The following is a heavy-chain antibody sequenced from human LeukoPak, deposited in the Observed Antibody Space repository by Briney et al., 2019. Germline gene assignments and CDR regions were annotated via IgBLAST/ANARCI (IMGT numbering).Heavy chain of an antibody. J-gene: IGHJ5*02. Sequence: SETLSLTCAVYGGSFSGYYWSWIRQPPGKGLEWIGEINHSGSTNYNPSLKSRVTISVDTSKNQFSLKLSSVTAADTAVYYCAGGGVVDTAMTWGQGTLVTVSS. CDR2: INHSGST. V-gene: IGHV4-34*01. D-gene: IGHD5-18*01. CDR3: AGGGVVDTAMT. CDR1: GGSFSGYY.